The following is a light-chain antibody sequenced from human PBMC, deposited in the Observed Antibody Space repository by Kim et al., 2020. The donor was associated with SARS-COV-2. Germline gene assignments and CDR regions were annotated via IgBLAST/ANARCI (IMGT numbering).Light chain of an antibody. CDR2: AAT. J-gene: IGKJ2*01. Sequence: SVSQGERAPLSCRASRTVSNNIAWYQHKPGQAPRLLMYAATIRATGVPARLSGSGAGTAFTLTSSSLQSEDFAVYICQQYDNWPTTFGQGTKLEI. V-gene: IGKV3-15*01. CDR3: QQYDNWPTT. CDR1: RTVSNN.